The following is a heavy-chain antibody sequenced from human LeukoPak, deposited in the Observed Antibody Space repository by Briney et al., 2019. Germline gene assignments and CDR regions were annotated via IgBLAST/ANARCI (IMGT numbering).Heavy chain of an antibody. J-gene: IGHJ5*02. CDR2: INHSGST. V-gene: IGHV4-34*01. Sequence: SETLSLTCAVYGGSFSGYYWSWIRQPPGKGLEWIGEINHSGSTNYNPSLKSRVTISVDTSKNQFSLKLSSVTAADTAVYYCARGRIVVVVAARFDPWGQGTLVTVSS. CDR3: ARGRIVVVVAARFDP. D-gene: IGHD2-15*01. CDR1: GGSFSGYY.